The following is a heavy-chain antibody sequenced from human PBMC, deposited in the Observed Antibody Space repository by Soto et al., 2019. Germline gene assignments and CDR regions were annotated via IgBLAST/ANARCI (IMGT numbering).Heavy chain of an antibody. CDR3: ARDFTKSSSWPYYFDY. CDR1: GYTFTTYG. D-gene: IGHD6-13*01. J-gene: IGHJ4*02. Sequence: QVQLVQSGAEVKKPGASVKVSCKASGYTFTTYGISWVRQAPGQGLEWMGWISAYSGRTKFAQKLQGRVTMTTDTSTTTAYMEPRSLTSDDTAVYYCARDFTKSSSWPYYFDYWGQGTLVTVSS. V-gene: IGHV1-18*01. CDR2: ISAYSGRT.